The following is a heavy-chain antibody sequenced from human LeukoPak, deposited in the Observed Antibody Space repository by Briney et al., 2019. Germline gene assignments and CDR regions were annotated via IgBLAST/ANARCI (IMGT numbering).Heavy chain of an antibody. CDR2: MSISGTTM. Sequence: GGSLRLSCAASGFTFSGYEMNWVRQAPGKGLEWVSYMSISGTTMYYADSVKGRFTISRGNSKTSLYLQMSSLRAEDTAVYYCARGGSSGYHYNAFDIWGLGTMVTVSS. D-gene: IGHD3-22*01. CDR3: ARGGSSGYHYNAFDI. J-gene: IGHJ3*02. CDR1: GFTFSGYE. V-gene: IGHV3-48*03.